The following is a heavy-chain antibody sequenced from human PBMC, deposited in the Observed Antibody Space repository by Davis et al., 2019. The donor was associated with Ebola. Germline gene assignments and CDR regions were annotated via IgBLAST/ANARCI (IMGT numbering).Heavy chain of an antibody. CDR3: AKDDYHSGSPFDY. Sequence: GESLKISCAASGFTFDNYGMHWVRQAPGKGLEWVAVISYDGSNKYYADSVKGRFTISRDNSKNTLYLQMNSLRAEDTAVYYCAKDDYHSGSPFDYWGQGTLVTVSS. V-gene: IGHV3-30*18. D-gene: IGHD1-26*01. CDR1: GFTFDNYG. J-gene: IGHJ4*02. CDR2: ISYDGSNK.